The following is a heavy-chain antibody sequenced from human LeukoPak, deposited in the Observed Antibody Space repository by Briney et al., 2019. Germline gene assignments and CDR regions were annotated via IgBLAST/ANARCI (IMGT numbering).Heavy chain of an antibody. V-gene: IGHV3-33*06. Sequence: GRSLRLSCAASGFTFRSYGMHWVRQAPGKGLEWVAIVWYDGNNKYYADSVKGRFTISRDNSKNTLYLQMNSLRAEDTAVYYCAKDSKWEPRTIDYWGQGTLVTVSS. CDR2: VWYDGNNK. CDR3: AKDSKWEPRTIDY. CDR1: GFTFRSYG. J-gene: IGHJ4*02. D-gene: IGHD1-26*01.